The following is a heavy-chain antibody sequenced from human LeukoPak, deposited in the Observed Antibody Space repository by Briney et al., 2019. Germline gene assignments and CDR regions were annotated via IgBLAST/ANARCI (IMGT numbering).Heavy chain of an antibody. CDR3: ARAPAEIGGYYPEYFRH. V-gene: IGHV3-74*01. D-gene: IGHD3-22*01. CDR1: GLTFSRYW. CDR2: IKSDGST. J-gene: IGHJ1*01. Sequence: GGSLRLSCAASGLTFSRYWMHWVRQAPGKGLVWVSRIKSDGSTNYADSVKGRFTISRDNAKNTVSLQMNSLRAEDTGVYYCARAPAEIGGYYPEYFRHWGQGTLVTVSS.